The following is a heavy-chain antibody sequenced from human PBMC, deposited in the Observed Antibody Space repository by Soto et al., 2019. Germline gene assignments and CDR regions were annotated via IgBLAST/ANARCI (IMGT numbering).Heavy chain of an antibody. D-gene: IGHD6-19*01. Sequence: PGGSLRLSCAASGFTFDDYAMHWVRQAPWKGLEWVSGISWNSGSIGYADSVKGRFTISRDNAKNSLYLQMNSLRAEDTALYYCAKGGRQWLVRGYYFDYWAQGTLVTVSS. J-gene: IGHJ4*02. CDR1: GFTFDDYA. CDR3: AKGGRQWLVRGYYFDY. CDR2: ISWNSGSI. V-gene: IGHV3-9*01.